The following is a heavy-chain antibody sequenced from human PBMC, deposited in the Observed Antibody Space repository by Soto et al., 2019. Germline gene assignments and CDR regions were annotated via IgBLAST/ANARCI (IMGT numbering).Heavy chain of an antibody. Sequence: PGESLKISCKGSGYSFTSYWIGWVRQMPGKGLEWMGIIYPGDSDTRYSPSFQGQVTISADKSISTAYLQWSSLKASDTAMYYCARQALAVAGTIHYFDYWGQGTLLTVSS. CDR3: ARQALAVAGTIHYFDY. CDR2: IYPGDSDT. D-gene: IGHD6-19*01. J-gene: IGHJ4*02. CDR1: GYSFTSYW. V-gene: IGHV5-51*01.